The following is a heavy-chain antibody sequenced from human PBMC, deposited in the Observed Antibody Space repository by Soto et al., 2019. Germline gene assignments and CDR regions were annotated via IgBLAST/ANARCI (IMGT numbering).Heavy chain of an antibody. D-gene: IGHD3-16*01. Sequence: VQLLESGGGLVQPGGSLRLSCAASGFSFHTYAMGWVRQAPGKGLEWVSSLSGSGGSTNYADSVKGRFTISRDNSKDTLYLQMNNLRAEDTDMYYCAKDLRDWGFFDYWGLGTLVTVSS. V-gene: IGHV3-23*01. J-gene: IGHJ4*02. CDR3: AKDLRDWGFFDY. CDR2: LSGSGGST. CDR1: GFSFHTYA.